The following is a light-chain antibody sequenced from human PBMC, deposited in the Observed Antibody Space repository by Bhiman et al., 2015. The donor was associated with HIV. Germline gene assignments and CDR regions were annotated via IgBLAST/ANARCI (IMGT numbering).Light chain of an antibody. Sequence: QSVLTQPPSVSGAPGQRVTISCTGSSSNIGAGYDVHWYQQLPGTAPKLLIYGNSNRPSGVSNRFSGSKSGNTASLTISGLQAEDEADYYCCSYAGSSPVVFGGGTKLTVL. CDR1: SSNIGAGYD. CDR3: CSYAGSSPVV. CDR2: GNS. J-gene: IGLJ2*01. V-gene: IGLV1-40*01.